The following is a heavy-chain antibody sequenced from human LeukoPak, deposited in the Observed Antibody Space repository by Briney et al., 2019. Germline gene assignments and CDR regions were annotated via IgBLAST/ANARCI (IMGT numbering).Heavy chain of an antibody. J-gene: IGHJ4*02. V-gene: IGHV1-69*01. D-gene: IGHD4-23*01. CDR1: VGTFSSYA. CDR3: ARGLGGNFHPFDY. CDR2: IIPIFGTA. Sequence: SVKVSCKASVGTFSSYAISWVRQAPGQGLEWMGGIIPIFGTANYAQKFQGRVTITADESTSTAYMELSSLRSEDTAVYYCARGLGGNFHPFDYWGQGTLVTVSS.